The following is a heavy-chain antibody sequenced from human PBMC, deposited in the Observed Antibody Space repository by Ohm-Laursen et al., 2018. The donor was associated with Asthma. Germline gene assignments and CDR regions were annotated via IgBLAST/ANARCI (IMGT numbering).Heavy chain of an antibody. CDR1: GFTFSSYA. CDR2: IIGSGADT. D-gene: IGHD1-26*01. J-gene: IGHJ1*01. Sequence: SLRLSCSASGFTFSSYAMSWVRQAPGKGLECVSAIIGSGADTYYADSVKGRFTISRDNSKNTLYLQMNTLRAEGTALYYCARIGPERELPGREYSLHHWGQGTQVTVSS. CDR3: ARIGPERELPGREYSLHH. V-gene: IGHV3-23*01.